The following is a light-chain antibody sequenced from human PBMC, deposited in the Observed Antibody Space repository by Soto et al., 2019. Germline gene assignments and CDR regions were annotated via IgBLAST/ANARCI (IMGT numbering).Light chain of an antibody. CDR2: KAS. Sequence: DIPLTRAPSTLSASLGDRVTITCRASQGVSGWLAWYQQKPGKAPKLLIHKASSLESGVPSRFSGSGSGTEFTLTISSLQPDDFATYYCQHYNSYSEAFGQGTKVDIK. J-gene: IGKJ1*01. CDR1: QGVSGW. CDR3: QHYNSYSEA. V-gene: IGKV1-5*03.